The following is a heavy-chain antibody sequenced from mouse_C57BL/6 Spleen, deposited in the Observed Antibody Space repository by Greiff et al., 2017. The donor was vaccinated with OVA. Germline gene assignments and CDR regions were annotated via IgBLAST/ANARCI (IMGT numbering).Heavy chain of an antibody. D-gene: IGHD2-1*01. CDR1: GYSFTGYY. J-gene: IGHJ1*03. V-gene: IGHV1-42*01. Sequence: VQLKESGPELVKPGASVKISCKASGYSFTGYYMNWVKQSPEKSLEWIGEINPSTGGTTYNQKFKAKATLTVDKSSSTAYMQLKSLTSEDSAVYYCARHGNYEWYFDVWGTGTTVTVSS. CDR3: ARHGNYEWYFDV. CDR2: INPSTGGT.